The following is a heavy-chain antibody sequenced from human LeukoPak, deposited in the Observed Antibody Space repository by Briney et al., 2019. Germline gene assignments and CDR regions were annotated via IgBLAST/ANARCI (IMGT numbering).Heavy chain of an antibody. CDR1: GRSFSGYY. CDR3: ARGIAARSINFDY. V-gene: IGHV4-34*01. CDR2: INHSGST. D-gene: IGHD6-6*01. J-gene: IGHJ4*02. Sequence: SETLSLTCAVYGRSFSGYYWSWIRQTPGKGLEWIGEINHSGSTTYNPSLKSRVTISVDTSKNQFSLKLSSVTAADTAVYYCARGIAARSINFDYWGQGTLVTVSS.